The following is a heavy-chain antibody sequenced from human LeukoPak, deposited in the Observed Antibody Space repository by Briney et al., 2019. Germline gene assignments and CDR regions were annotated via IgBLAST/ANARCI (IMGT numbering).Heavy chain of an antibody. V-gene: IGHV3-11*04. CDR1: GFTFSDYY. CDR2: ISSSGTTI. Sequence: NTGGSLRLSCAASGFTFSDYYMTWIRQAPGKGLEWVSYISSSGTTIYYADSVKGRFTISRDNAENSLYLQMNSLRAEDTAVYYCARDACSSTSCYFDYWGQGTLVTVSS. J-gene: IGHJ4*02. D-gene: IGHD2-2*01. CDR3: ARDACSSTSCYFDY.